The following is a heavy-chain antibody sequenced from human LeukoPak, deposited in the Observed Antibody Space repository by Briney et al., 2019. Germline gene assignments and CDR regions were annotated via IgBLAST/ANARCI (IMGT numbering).Heavy chain of an antibody. D-gene: IGHD1-20*01. CDR2: IYHSGST. J-gene: IGHJ4*02. CDR3: ARDPGNWNDQIDY. Sequence: SETLSLTCTVSGYSISSGYYWGWIRQPPGKGLEWIGSIYHSGSTYYNPSLKSRVTISVDTSKNQFSLKLSSVTAADTAVYYCARDPGNWNDQIDYWGQGTLVTVSS. CDR1: GYSISSGYY. V-gene: IGHV4-38-2*02.